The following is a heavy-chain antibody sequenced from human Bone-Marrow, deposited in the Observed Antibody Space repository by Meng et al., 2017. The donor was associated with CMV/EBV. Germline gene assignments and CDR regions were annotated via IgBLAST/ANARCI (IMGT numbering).Heavy chain of an antibody. D-gene: IGHD1-14*01. CDR3: AREAVSGWSAFDI. J-gene: IGHJ3*02. CDR2: IYYSGST. CDR1: GGSISSGSYY. V-gene: IGHV4-61*01. Sequence: SETLSLTCTVSGGSISSGSYYWSWMRQPPGKGLEWIGYIYYSGSTNYNPSLKSRVTISVDTSKNQFSLKLSSVTAADTAVYYCAREAVSGWSAFDIWGQGPMVTVSS.